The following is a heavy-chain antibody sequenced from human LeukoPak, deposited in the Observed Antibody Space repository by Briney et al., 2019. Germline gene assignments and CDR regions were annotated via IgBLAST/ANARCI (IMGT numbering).Heavy chain of an antibody. CDR2: IYYSGST. D-gene: IGHD3-22*01. V-gene: IGHV4-61*01. CDR1: GGSISSGSYY. CDR3: ARDARPYYYDSSGYLPGVNWFDP. Sequence: SETLSLTCTVSGGSISSGSYYWSWIRQPPGKGLEWIGYIYYSGSTNYNPSLKSRVTISVDTSKNQFSLKLSSVTAADTAVYYCARDARPYYYDSSGYLPGVNWFDPWGQGTLVTVSS. J-gene: IGHJ5*02.